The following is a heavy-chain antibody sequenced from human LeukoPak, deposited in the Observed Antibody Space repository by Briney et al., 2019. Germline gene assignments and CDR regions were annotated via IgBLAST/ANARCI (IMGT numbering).Heavy chain of an antibody. CDR3: ARGQRSRDCSSTSCRQTRWYYYMDV. Sequence: PSETLSLTCTVSGDSISSYYWSWIRQPAGKGLEWIGRIYTSGITNYNPSLKSRVTMSLDTSKNQFSLKLSSVTAADTAVYYCARGQRSRDCSSTSCRQTRWYYYMDVWGKGTTVTVSS. CDR2: IYTSGIT. V-gene: IGHV4-4*07. CDR1: GDSISSYY. D-gene: IGHD2-2*01. J-gene: IGHJ6*03.